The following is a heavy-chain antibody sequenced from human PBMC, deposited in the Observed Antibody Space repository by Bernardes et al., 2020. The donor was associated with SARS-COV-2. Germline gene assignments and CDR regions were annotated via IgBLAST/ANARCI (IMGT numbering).Heavy chain of an antibody. CDR1: GFTFSDYS. V-gene: IGHV3-21*01. D-gene: IGHD3-10*02. Sequence: WGSLRLSFASSGFTFSDYSMNWVRQAPGKGLEWVSSISSSSRYIYNADSVKGRFTISRDNAKNSLYLQMNSLRADTAVYYCAREEMATIFGAWGYWGQGTLFTVSS. J-gene: IGHJ4*02. CDR3: AREEMATIFGAWGY. CDR2: ISSSSRYI.